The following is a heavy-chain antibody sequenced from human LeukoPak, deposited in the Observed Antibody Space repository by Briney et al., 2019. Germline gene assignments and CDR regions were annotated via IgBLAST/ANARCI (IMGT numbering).Heavy chain of an antibody. V-gene: IGHV4-4*07. D-gene: IGHD2-2*01. Sequence: SETLSLTCTVSGGSISSYYWNWIRRSAGKGLEWIGRIYTSGGTNYNPSLKSRVTMSIDTSENQFSLKLSSVTAADTAVYYCARGSQVPVYPNPYNWFDPWGQGTLVTVSS. CDR1: GGSISSYY. J-gene: IGHJ5*02. CDR2: IYTSGGT. CDR3: ARGSQVPVYPNPYNWFDP.